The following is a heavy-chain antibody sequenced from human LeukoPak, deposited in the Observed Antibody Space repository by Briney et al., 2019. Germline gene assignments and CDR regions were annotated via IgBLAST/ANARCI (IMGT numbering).Heavy chain of an antibody. Sequence: GRSLRLSCAASGFTFSSYGMHWVRQAPGKGLEWVAVIWYDVSNKYYADSVKGRFTISRDNSKNTLYLQMNSLRAEDTAVYYCAKDDPTSSIDYWGQGTLVTVSS. CDR1: GFTFSSYG. V-gene: IGHV3-33*06. CDR3: AKDDPTSSIDY. CDR2: IWYDVSNK. D-gene: IGHD6-13*01. J-gene: IGHJ4*02.